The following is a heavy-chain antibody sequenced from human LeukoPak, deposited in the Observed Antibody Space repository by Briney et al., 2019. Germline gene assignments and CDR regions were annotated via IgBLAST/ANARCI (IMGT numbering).Heavy chain of an antibody. V-gene: IGHV4-59*01. CDR2: IYYSGST. J-gene: IGHJ6*03. CDR1: GGSISSYY. CDR3: ARGDYYYYMDV. Sequence: SETLSLTCTVSGGSISSYYWSWIRQPPGKGLEWIGYIYYSGSTNYNPSLKSRVTISVDTSKNQFSLKLSSVTAADTAVYYCARGDYYYYMDVWGKGTTVTVSS.